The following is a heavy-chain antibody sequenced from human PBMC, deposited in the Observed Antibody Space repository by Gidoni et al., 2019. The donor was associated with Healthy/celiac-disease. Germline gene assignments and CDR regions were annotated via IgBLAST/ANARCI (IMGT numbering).Heavy chain of an antibody. CDR3: ARVRLSIAAAGYYGMDV. CDR2: IYSGGST. D-gene: IGHD6-13*01. J-gene: IGHJ6*02. Sequence: EVQLVESGGGLVQPGGSLRLSCAASGFTVSSNYMSWVRQAPGKGLEWVSVIYSGGSTYYADSVKGRFTISRDNSKNTLYLQMNSLRAEDTAVYYCARVRLSIAAAGYYGMDVWGQGTTVTVSS. V-gene: IGHV3-66*01. CDR1: GFTVSSNY.